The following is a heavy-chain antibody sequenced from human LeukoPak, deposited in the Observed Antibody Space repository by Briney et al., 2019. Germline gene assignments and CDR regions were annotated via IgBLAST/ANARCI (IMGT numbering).Heavy chain of an antibody. V-gene: IGHV1-69*11. CDR2: IIPIAGTT. Sequence: SLKVSCKSSVNTFCTCAITWVRHAPGQGLEWMGTIIPIAGTTNYAHKPQGRVTTTADESTNTPYTELCGPRSHDTAVYYFATTADIWTASGLGPHIPPYFDYWGQGTLVTVSP. D-gene: IGHD3-9*01. CDR3: ATTADIWTASGLGPHIPPYFDY. J-gene: IGHJ4*02. CDR1: VNTFCTCA.